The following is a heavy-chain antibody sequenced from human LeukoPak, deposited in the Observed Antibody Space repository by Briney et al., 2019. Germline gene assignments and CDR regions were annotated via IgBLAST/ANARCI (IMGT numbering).Heavy chain of an antibody. CDR3: ARDPARWGHFDY. Sequence: GESLKISCTASGYSFTDYWIGWVRQMPGKGLEWVGVIWPGDSDTKYSPSFQGQVTISADKSINTASLQWNSLKASDTATYYCARDPARWGHFDYWGQGTLVTVPS. CDR1: GYSFTDYW. D-gene: IGHD1-26*01. V-gene: IGHV5-51*01. CDR2: IWPGDSDT. J-gene: IGHJ4*02.